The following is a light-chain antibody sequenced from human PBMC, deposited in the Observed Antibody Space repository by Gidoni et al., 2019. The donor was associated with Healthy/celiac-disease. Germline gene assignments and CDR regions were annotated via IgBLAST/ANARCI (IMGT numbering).Light chain of an antibody. CDR1: QDISNY. CDR2: DAS. Sequence: DIQMTQSPSSLSAAVGDRVTITCQASQDISNYLNWYQQKPGKAPKLLIYDASNLETGVPSRFSGSGSGTDFTFTISILQPEDIATYYCQHYDNLPLTFGGXTKVEIK. J-gene: IGKJ4*01. V-gene: IGKV1-33*01. CDR3: QHYDNLPLT.